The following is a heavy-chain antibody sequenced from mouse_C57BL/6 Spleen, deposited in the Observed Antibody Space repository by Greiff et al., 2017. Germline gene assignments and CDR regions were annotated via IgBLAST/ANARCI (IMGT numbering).Heavy chain of an antibody. CDR3: ARTDYGSSYPAWFAY. V-gene: IGHV1-50*01. CDR2: IDPSDSYT. CDR1: GYTFTSYW. D-gene: IGHD1-1*01. J-gene: IGHJ3*01. Sequence: QVQLQQPGAELVKPGASVKLSCKASGYTFTSYWMQWVKQRPGPGLEWIGEIDPSDSYTNYNQKFKGKATLTVDTSSSTAYMQLSSLTSEYSAVYYCARTDYGSSYPAWFAYWGQGTLVTVSA.